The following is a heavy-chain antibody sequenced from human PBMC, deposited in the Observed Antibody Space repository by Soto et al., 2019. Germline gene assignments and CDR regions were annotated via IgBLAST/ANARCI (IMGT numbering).Heavy chain of an antibody. V-gene: IGHV6-1*01. CDR3: ARDLEVYTSASLFRYHYFRMDV. D-gene: IGHD6-25*01. Sequence: SQTLSLTCAISGDSVSSNTAAWNWIRQSPSKGLEWLGRTYYRSKWFNDYAVSLKSRITINPDTSKNQFSLQLNSVTPEDTAVYYCARDLEVYTSASLFRYHYFRMDVWGQGTTVTVSS. CDR1: GDSVSSNTAA. CDR2: TYYRSKWFN. J-gene: IGHJ6*02.